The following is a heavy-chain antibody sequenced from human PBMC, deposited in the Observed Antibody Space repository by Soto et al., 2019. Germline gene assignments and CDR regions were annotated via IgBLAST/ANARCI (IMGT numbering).Heavy chain of an antibody. CDR3: ARGHPGYSNYDYVWGSYRKYYGMDV. V-gene: IGHV1-8*01. D-gene: IGHD3-16*02. J-gene: IGHJ6*02. Sequence: ASVKVSCKASGYTFTSYDINWVRQATGQGLEWMGWMNPNSGNTGYAQKFQGRVTMTRNTSISTAYMELSSLRSEDTAVYYCARGHPGYSNYDYVWGSYRKYYGMDVWGQGTTVTVSS. CDR1: GYTFTSYD. CDR2: MNPNSGNT.